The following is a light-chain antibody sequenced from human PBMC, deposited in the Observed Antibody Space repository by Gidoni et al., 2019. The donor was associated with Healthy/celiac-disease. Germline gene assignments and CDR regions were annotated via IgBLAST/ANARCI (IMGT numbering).Light chain of an antibody. CDR2: DVS. CDR3: SSYTSSSTLV. Sequence: QSALTQPASVSGSPGQSITISCTETNSDVGGYNYVSWYQQHPGKAPKLMIYDVSNRPSVVSNRFSGSKSGNTASLTISGLQAEDEADYYCSSYTSSSTLVFGGGTKLTVL. V-gene: IGLV2-14*01. J-gene: IGLJ2*01. CDR1: NSDVGGYNY.